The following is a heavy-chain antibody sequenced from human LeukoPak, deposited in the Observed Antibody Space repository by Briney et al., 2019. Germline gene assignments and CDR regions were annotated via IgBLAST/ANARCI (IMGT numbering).Heavy chain of an antibody. CDR1: GGSVRSNRYY. D-gene: IGHD6-13*01. V-gene: IGHV4-61*01. Sequence: SETLSLTCSVSGGSVRSNRYYWSWIRQPPGMRLEWIGYIYYTGATYYNPSLKSRVTISIDTSKHQYSLTLTSVTAADTAMYYCARYATAGGPNWFDPWGQGTLVTVSS. CDR2: IYYTGAT. CDR3: ARYATAGGPNWFDP. J-gene: IGHJ5*02.